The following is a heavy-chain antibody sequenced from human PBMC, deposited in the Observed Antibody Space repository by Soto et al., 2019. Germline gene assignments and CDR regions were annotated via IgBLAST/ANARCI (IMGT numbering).Heavy chain of an antibody. CDR2: ISAHNGNT. Sequence: QVHLVQSGAEVKKPGASVKVSCKGSGYIFTTYGITWVRQAPGQGLEWMGWISAHNGNTNYAQKLQCRVTVTRDTATSTAYMELRKLRSDDTAVYYCARGRYGDYWGQGALVTGSS. D-gene: IGHD1-1*01. V-gene: IGHV1-18*01. CDR3: ARGRYGDY. J-gene: IGHJ4*02. CDR1: GYIFTTYG.